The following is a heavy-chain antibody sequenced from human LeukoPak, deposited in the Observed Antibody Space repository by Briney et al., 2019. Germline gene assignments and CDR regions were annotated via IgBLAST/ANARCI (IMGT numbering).Heavy chain of an antibody. Sequence: ASVKVSCKASGYTFTGYYMHWVRQAPGQGLEWMGWINPNSGGTNYAQKFQGRVTMTRNTSISTAYMELSRLRSDDTAVYYCAREADYDFWSGIGDTWGQGTLVTVSS. CDR3: AREADYDFWSGIGDT. V-gene: IGHV1-2*02. CDR2: INPNSGGT. D-gene: IGHD3-3*01. J-gene: IGHJ5*02. CDR1: GYTFTGYY.